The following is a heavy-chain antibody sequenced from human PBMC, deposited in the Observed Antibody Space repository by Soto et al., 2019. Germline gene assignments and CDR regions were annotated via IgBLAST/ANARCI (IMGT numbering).Heavy chain of an antibody. J-gene: IGHJ4*02. Sequence: SETLSLTCTVSGGSVSSGSYYWSWIRQPPGKGLEWIGYIYYSGSTNYNPSLKSRVTISVDTSKNQFSLKLSSVTAADTAVYYCARQAREGYNSAGYWGQGTLVTVSS. CDR2: IYYSGST. D-gene: IGHD5-12*01. CDR1: GGSVSSGSYY. V-gene: IGHV4-61*01. CDR3: ARQAREGYNSAGY.